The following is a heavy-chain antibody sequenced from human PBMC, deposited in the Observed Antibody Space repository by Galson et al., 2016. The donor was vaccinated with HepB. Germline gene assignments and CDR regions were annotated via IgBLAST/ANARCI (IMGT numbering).Heavy chain of an antibody. CDR2: MYSGGGT. V-gene: IGHV3-53*01. Sequence: SLRLSCAVSGFSVSINYMSWVRQAPGKGLEWVSVMYSGGGTSYADSVKGRFTISSDNSKNTLYLQMNSLRAEDTAGYYCKRVLQWFGERWFDPWGQGTLVTVSS. J-gene: IGHJ5*02. CDR3: KRVLQWFGERWFDP. CDR1: GFSVSINY. D-gene: IGHD3-10*01.